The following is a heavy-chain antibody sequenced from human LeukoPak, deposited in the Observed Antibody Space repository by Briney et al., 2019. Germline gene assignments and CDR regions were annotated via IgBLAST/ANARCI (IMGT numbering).Heavy chain of an antibody. CDR1: GGSISSSSYY. CDR3: ARLYSSSSAYLYYFDY. V-gene: IGHV4-39*01. J-gene: IGHJ4*02. CDR2: IYYSGST. Sequence: SETLSLTCTVSGGSISSSSYYWGWIRQPPGKGLEWIGSIYYSGSTYYNPSLKSRVTISVDTSKNQFSLKLSSVTAADTAVYYCARLYSSSSAYLYYFDYWGQGTLVTVSS. D-gene: IGHD6-6*01.